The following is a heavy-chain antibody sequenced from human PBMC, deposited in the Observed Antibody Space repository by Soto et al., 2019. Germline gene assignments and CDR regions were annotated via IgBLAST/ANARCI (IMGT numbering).Heavy chain of an antibody. CDR2: ISYDGSNK. J-gene: IGHJ4*02. V-gene: IGHV3-30*18. CDR1: GFTFSSYG. Sequence: GGSLRLSCAASGFTFSSYGMHWVRQAPGKGLEWVAVISYDGSNKYYADSVKGRFTISRDNSKNTLYLQMNSLRAEDTAVYYCAKEIGSGDFWSGYFDYWGQGTLVTVSS. CDR3: AKEIGSGDFWSGYFDY. D-gene: IGHD3-3*01.